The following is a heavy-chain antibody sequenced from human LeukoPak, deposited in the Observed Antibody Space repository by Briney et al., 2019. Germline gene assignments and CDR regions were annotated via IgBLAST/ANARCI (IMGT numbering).Heavy chain of an antibody. V-gene: IGHV3-15*01. CDR1: GFTFSNAW. CDR3: TTDYGGNFGEYFQH. Sequence: GGSLRLSCAASGFTFSNAWMSWVRQAPGKGLGWVGRIKSKTDGGTPDYAAPVKGRFTISRDDSKNTLYLQINALKTEDTAVYYCTTDYGGNFGEYFQHWGQGTLVTVSS. J-gene: IGHJ1*01. D-gene: IGHD4-23*01. CDR2: IKSKTDGGTP.